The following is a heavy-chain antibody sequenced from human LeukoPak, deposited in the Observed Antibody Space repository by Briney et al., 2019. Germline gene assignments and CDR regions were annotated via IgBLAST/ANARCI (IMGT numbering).Heavy chain of an antibody. J-gene: IGHJ6*03. D-gene: IGHD6-13*01. CDR1: GGSISSYY. CDR2: IYTSGST. V-gene: IGHV4-4*07. CDR3: ARSAAAGTYYYYYMDV. Sequence: SETLSLTCTVSGGSISSYYWSWIRQPAGKGLEWIGRIYTSGSTNYNPSLKSRVTTSVDTSKNQFSLKLSSVTAADTAVYYCARSAAAGTYYYYYMDVWGKGTTVTISS.